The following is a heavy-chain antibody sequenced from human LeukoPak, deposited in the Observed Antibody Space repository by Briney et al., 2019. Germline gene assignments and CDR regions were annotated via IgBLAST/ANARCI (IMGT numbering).Heavy chain of an antibody. J-gene: IGHJ2*01. V-gene: IGHV4-34*01. Sequence: SETLSLTCAVYGGSFTDYFLSWIRQPPGKGLEWLGEINHSGSTNYNPSLKSRVTISMDSSKNQFSLKLSSVTAADTAVYYCARDPSGSYPMDWYFDLWGRGTLVTVSS. CDR1: GGSFTDYF. CDR2: INHSGST. CDR3: ARDPSGSYPMDWYFDL. D-gene: IGHD1-26*01.